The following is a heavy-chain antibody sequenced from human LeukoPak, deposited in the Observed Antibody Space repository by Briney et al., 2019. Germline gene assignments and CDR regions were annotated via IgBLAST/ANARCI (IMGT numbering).Heavy chain of an antibody. V-gene: IGHV1-46*02. J-gene: IGHJ2*01. Sequence: GASVKVSCKASGYTFNSYYVHWVRQAPGQGLEWMGVISPSGDSTTYAQKFQGRVTMTRDTSTSTVYMELSSLRSKDTAVYYCARDWSFDLWGRGTLVTVSS. CDR2: ISPSGDST. CDR1: GYTFNSYY. CDR3: ARDWSFDL.